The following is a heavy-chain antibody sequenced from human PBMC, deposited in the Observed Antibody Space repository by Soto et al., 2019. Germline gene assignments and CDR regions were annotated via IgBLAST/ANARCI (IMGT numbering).Heavy chain of an antibody. CDR1: GGSMTTYY. D-gene: IGHD1-1*01. Sequence: SETLSLTCTVSGGSMTTYYWSWIRQPPGKGLEWIGYTDSGGSTNFNPSLKSRATISVDTSKTHFSLRLNSMTAADTAVYYCARFSSPTSRYFDYWGQGXQVTVSS. V-gene: IGHV4-59*01. CDR2: TDSGGST. CDR3: ARFSSPTSRYFDY. J-gene: IGHJ4*02.